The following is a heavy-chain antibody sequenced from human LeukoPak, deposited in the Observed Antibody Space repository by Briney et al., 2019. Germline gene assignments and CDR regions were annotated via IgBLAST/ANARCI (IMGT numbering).Heavy chain of an antibody. D-gene: IGHD3-16*01. J-gene: IGHJ4*02. V-gene: IGHV3-48*03. CDR3: ARDGGVRVTPGFDY. CDR1: GFTFSSYE. Sequence: GGSLRLSCAASGFTFSSYEMNWVRQAPGKGLEWVSYISSSGSTIYYADSVKGRFTISRDNAKNSLYLQMNSLRAEDTAVYYCARDGGVRVTPGFDYWGQGTLVTVSS. CDR2: ISSSGSTI.